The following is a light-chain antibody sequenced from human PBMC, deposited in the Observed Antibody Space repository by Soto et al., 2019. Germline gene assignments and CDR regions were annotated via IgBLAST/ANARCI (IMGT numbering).Light chain of an antibody. J-gene: IGLJ1*01. Sequence: QSVLTQPPSASVTPGQRVTISCSGSNSFIGSNYFYWYQQVPGMAPKLLIYRNNERPSGVPARFSGSKSGTSASLAIAGLQAEDEGDYYCQSYDSSLSGYVFGTGTKVTVL. V-gene: IGLV1-47*01. CDR3: QSYDSSLSGYV. CDR1: NSFIGSNY. CDR2: RNN.